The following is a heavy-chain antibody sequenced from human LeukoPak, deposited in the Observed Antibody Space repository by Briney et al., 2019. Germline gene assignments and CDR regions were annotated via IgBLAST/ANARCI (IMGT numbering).Heavy chain of an antibody. Sequence: GGSLRLSCAGSGFTVSSNYMSWARQAPGKGLEWVSGINWNGGRTGYADSVKGRFTISRDNAKNSLYLQMNSLRAEDTALYYCARDYDYGDYPGYWGQGTLVTVSS. CDR2: INWNGGRT. D-gene: IGHD4-17*01. CDR1: GFTVSSNY. J-gene: IGHJ4*02. CDR3: ARDYDYGDYPGY. V-gene: IGHV3-20*04.